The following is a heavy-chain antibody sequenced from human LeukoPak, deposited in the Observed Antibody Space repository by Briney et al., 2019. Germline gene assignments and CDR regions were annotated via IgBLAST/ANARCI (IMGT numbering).Heavy chain of an antibody. Sequence: PSETLSLTCTVSGGSISSYYCSWIRQPAGKGLEWIGRIYTSGSTNYNPSLKSRVTISVDTSKNQFSLKLSSVTAADTAVYYCASGIAAPFNWFDPWGQGTLVTVSS. J-gene: IGHJ5*02. CDR3: ASGIAAPFNWFDP. CDR2: IYTSGST. D-gene: IGHD6-13*01. CDR1: GGSISSYY. V-gene: IGHV4-4*07.